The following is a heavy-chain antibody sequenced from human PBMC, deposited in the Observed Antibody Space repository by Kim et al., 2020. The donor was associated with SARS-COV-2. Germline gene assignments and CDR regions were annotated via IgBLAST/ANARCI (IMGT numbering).Heavy chain of an antibody. D-gene: IGHD3-22*01. V-gene: IGHV3-49*03. Sequence: GGSLRLSCTASGFTFGDYAMSWFRQAPGKGLEWVGFIRSKAYGGTTEYAASVKGRFTISRDDSKSIAYLQMNSLKTEDTAVYYCTRAFDYYDSSGEIIDYWGQGTLVTVSS. CDR1: GFTFGDYA. CDR3: TRAFDYYDSSGEIIDY. CDR2: IRSKAYGGTT. J-gene: IGHJ4*02.